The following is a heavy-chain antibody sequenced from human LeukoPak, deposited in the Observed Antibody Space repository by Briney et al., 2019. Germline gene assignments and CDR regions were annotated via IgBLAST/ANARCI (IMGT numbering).Heavy chain of an antibody. J-gene: IGHJ5*02. CDR2: INHSGST. CDR1: GGSFSGYY. D-gene: IGHD4-17*01. Sequence: SETLSLTCAVYGGSFSGYYWSWIRQPPGKGLEWIGEINHSGSTNYNPSLKSRVTISVDTSKNQFSLKLSSVTAADTAVYYCARRLRRSTVTARWFDPWGQGTLVTVSS. V-gene: IGHV4-34*01. CDR3: ARRLRRSTVTARWFDP.